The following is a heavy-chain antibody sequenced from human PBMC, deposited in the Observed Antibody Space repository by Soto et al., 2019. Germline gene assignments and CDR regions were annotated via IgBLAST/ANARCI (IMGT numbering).Heavy chain of an antibody. CDR2: FSATSENT. Sequence: EVQLLESGGGLVQPGGSLRLSCVGSGFFFSSYTMTWVRQAPGKGLEWVSSFSATSENTYYADSVKGRFTISRDNSKNTLFLQMNSLTAEDTAMYYCAKARDQRSVRLPFDYWGQGILVIVSS. CDR1: GFFFSSYT. V-gene: IGHV3-23*01. D-gene: IGHD2-2*01. CDR3: AKARDQRSVRLPFDY. J-gene: IGHJ4*02.